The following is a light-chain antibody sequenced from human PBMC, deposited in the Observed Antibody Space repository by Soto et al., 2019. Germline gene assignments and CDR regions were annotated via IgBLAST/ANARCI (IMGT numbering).Light chain of an antibody. CDR3: MQALQPPVT. J-gene: IGKJ1*01. Sequence: DVVLTQSPLSLPVTPGEPASISCRSSQSLLHSDGYNYLDWYLQKPGQSPQLLIYLGSNRASGVPDRFSGSGSGTDFTLRISRVEAEDVGVYYRMQALQPPVTFGQGTKVEIK. CDR2: LGS. CDR1: QSLLHSDGYNY. V-gene: IGKV2-28*01.